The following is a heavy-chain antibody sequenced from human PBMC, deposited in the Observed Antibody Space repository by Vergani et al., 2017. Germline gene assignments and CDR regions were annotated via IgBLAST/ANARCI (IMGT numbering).Heavy chain of an antibody. Sequence: EVELVQSGPEMRKPGESLKISCKGSEYSFGNYWISWVRQMPGKGLEWMGIIYPADSDTRYSPSFQGQVTISADKSISTAFLQGDSLKASETALYYCARHTTYTDSLGQGALVTVSS. D-gene: IGHD1-1*01. V-gene: IGHV5-51*01. CDR1: EYSFGNYW. CDR3: ARHTTYTDS. J-gene: IGHJ4*02. CDR2: IYPADSDT.